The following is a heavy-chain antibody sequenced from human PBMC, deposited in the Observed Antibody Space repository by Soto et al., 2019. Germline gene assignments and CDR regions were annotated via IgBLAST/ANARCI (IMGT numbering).Heavy chain of an antibody. D-gene: IGHD2-21*02. CDR2: IYYSGST. Sequence: ALSHTRSGSGGPHSQGGYHRCRFHLHPRKGLEWIGYIYYSGSTYNIPSLKSRVTISVDTSKNQFSLKLSSVTAADTAVYYCARSSQSAVTTIDYWGQQTLLTVSS. CDR1: GGPHSQGGYH. J-gene: IGHJ4*01. V-gene: IGHV4-31*02. CDR3: ARSSQSAVTTIDY.